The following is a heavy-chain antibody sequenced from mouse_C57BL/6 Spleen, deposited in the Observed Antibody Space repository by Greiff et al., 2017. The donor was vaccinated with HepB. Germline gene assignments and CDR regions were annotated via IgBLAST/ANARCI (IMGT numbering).Heavy chain of an antibody. J-gene: IGHJ2*01. Sequence: EVQVVESGGGLVKPGGSLKLSCAASGFTFSSYAMSWVRQTPEKRLEWVATISDGGSYTYYPDNVKGRFTISRDNAKNNLYLQMSHLKSEDTAMYYCARGALWGVYFDYWGQGTTLTVSS. V-gene: IGHV5-4*01. CDR1: GFTFSSYA. CDR2: ISDGGSYT. D-gene: IGHD1-1*02. CDR3: ARGALWGVYFDY.